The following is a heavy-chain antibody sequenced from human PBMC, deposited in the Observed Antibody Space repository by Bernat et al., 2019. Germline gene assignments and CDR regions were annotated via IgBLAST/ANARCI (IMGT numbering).Heavy chain of an antibody. CDR1: GGSINSGTYY. J-gene: IGHJ6*02. CDR3: ARHVRSGGVRCSWYEYYYGMDV. Sequence: QLHLQESGPGLVTPLETLSLTCSVFGGSINSGTYYWGWIRHPPGKALEWIGTIYYSGNTYYNPSLESRVTISVDTCENQFCKRVGSVTAAGTDVYDCARHVRSGGVRCSWYEYYYGMDVWGQGTTVTVSS. V-gene: IGHV4-39*01. D-gene: IGHD6-13*01. CDR2: IYYSGNT.